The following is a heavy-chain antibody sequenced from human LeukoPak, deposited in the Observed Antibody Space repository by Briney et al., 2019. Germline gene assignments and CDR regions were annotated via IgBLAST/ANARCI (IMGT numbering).Heavy chain of an antibody. CDR3: ARGRRDFDY. J-gene: IGHJ4*02. CDR1: GGSISSGGYS. Sequence: PSQTLSLTCAVSGGSISSGGYSWSWIRQPPGKGLEWIGYIYHSGSTYYNPSLKSRVTISVDRSKNQFSLKLSSVTAADTAVYYCARGRRDFDYWGQGTLVTVSS. CDR2: IYHSGST. V-gene: IGHV4-30-2*01.